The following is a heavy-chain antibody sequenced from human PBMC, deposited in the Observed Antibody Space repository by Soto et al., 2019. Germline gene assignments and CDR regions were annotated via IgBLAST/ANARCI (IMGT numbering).Heavy chain of an antibody. J-gene: IGHJ6*02. CDR1: GGTFSSYA. CDR2: IIPIFGTA. CDR3: ARASCSGGSCYPPYYYYGMDV. D-gene: IGHD2-15*01. V-gene: IGHV1-69*13. Sequence: GASVKVSCKASGGTFSSYAISWVRQAPGQGLEWMGGIIPIFGTANYAQKFQGRVTITADESTSTAYMELSSLRSEDTAVYYCARASCSGGSCYPPYYYYGMDVWGQGTTVTVSS.